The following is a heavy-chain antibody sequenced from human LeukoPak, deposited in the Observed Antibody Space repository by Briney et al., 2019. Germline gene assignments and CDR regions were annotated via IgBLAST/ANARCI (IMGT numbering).Heavy chain of an antibody. D-gene: IGHD3-10*01. J-gene: IGHJ3*02. Sequence: ASVKVSCKASGYTFTSYGISCVRQAPGQGLEWMGWISAYNGNTNYAQKLQGRVTMATETSTSTAYMELRSLRSDDTAVYYCARGRVYGSGSYYPPDAFDIWGQGTMVTVSS. CDR2: ISAYNGNT. CDR3: ARGRVYGSGSYYPPDAFDI. CDR1: GYTFTSYG. V-gene: IGHV1-18*01.